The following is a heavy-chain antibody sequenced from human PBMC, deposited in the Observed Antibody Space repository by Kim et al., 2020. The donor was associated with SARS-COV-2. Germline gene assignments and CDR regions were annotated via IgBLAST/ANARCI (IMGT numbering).Heavy chain of an antibody. J-gene: IGHJ4*02. Sequence: ASVKVSCKVSGYTLTELSMHWVRQAPGKGLEWMGGFDPEDGETIYAQKFQGRVTMTEDTSTDTAYMELSSLRSEDTAVYYCATGRIAARLLGNWGFDYWGQGTLVTVSS. V-gene: IGHV1-24*01. CDR1: GYTLTELS. CDR2: FDPEDGET. CDR3: ATGRIAARLLGNWGFDY. D-gene: IGHD6-6*01.